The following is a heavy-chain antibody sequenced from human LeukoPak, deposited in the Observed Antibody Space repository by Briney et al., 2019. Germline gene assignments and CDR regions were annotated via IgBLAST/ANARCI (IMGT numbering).Heavy chain of an antibody. CDR1: GFTLSSYS. J-gene: IGHJ4*02. D-gene: IGHD3-22*01. Sequence: PGGSLRLPCAASGFTLSSYSMNWVRQAPGKGLEWVSSISSSSSYIYYADSVKGRFTISRDNAKNSLYLQMNSLRAEDTAVYYCATTYYYDSSGYYLFDYWGQGTLVTVSS. CDR3: ATTYYYDSSGYYLFDY. V-gene: IGHV3-21*01. CDR2: ISSSSSYI.